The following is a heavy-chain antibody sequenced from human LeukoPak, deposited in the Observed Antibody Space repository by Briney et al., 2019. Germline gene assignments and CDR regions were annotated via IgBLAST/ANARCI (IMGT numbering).Heavy chain of an antibody. CDR1: GYTFTGYY. V-gene: IGHV1-2*02. CDR3: ARWRRIVVVPAALNWFDP. CDR2: INPNSGGT. Sequence: PLASVNVSCEASGYTFTGYYMHWVRQAPGQGLEWMGWINPNSGGTNYAQKFQGRVTMTRDTSISTAYMELSRLRSDDTAVYYCARWRRIVVVPAALNWFDPWGQGTLVTVSS. D-gene: IGHD2-2*01. J-gene: IGHJ5*02.